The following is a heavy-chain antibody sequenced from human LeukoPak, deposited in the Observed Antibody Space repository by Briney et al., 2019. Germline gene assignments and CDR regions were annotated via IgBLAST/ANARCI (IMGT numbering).Heavy chain of an antibody. V-gene: IGHV4-61*02. J-gene: IGHJ6*04. D-gene: IGHD3-3*01. CDR2: IYTSGST. CDR1: GGSISSGGYY. Sequence: PSQTLSLTCTVSGGSISSGGYYWSWIRQPPGKGLEWIGRIYTSGSTNYNPSLKSRVTISVDTSKNQFSLKLSFVTAADTAVYYCARDSGRTYYDFWSEEVDVWGKGTTVTVSS. CDR3: ARDSGRTYYDFWSEEVDV.